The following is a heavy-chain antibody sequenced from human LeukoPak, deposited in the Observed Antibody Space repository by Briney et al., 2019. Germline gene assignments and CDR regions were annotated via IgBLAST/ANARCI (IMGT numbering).Heavy chain of an antibody. Sequence: GGSLKLSCAASGFTFSVYGMHWVRQAPGKGLEWVAVIWNDGSNEYYAASVKGRFTISRDNSKNTLYLQMNSLRAEDTAVYSCARASGPFDYWGQGTLVTVSS. D-gene: IGHD3-10*01. CDR1: GFTFSVYG. J-gene: IGHJ4*02. CDR2: IWNDGSNE. V-gene: IGHV3-33*01. CDR3: ARASGPFDY.